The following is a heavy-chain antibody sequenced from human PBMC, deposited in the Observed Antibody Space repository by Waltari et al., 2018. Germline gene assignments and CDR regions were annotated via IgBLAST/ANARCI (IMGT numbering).Heavy chain of an antibody. J-gene: IGHJ3*02. V-gene: IGHV3-15*01. Sequence: EVQLVESGGVVVQPGGSLRLSCAASGFTFDDYAMHWVRQAPGKGLEWVGRIKNKIDGGTIDYAAPLKGRFTISRDDSKNTLYLQMNSLKIEDTAVYYCTTRTWADGFDIWGQGTMVTVSS. CDR2: IKNKIDGGTI. CDR3: TTRTWADGFDI. D-gene: IGHD7-27*01. CDR1: GFTFDDYA.